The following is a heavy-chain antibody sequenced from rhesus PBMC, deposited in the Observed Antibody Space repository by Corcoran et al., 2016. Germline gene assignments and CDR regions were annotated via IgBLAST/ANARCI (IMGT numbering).Heavy chain of an antibody. J-gene: IGHJ1*01. V-gene: IGHV3S5*01. CDR2: INSGGGNK. CDR1: GFSFSSYG. Sequence: EVQLVETGGGLVQPGGSLKLSCAASGFSFSSYGMCCVRQAPGKGQEWLSTINSGGGNKHYTDAWKGRFTISRDNSKNTLSLQMNSLRAEATAVYYCSNHPDYVEYFDVWGQGALVTVSS. CDR3: SNHPDYVEYFDV. D-gene: IGHD4-29*01.